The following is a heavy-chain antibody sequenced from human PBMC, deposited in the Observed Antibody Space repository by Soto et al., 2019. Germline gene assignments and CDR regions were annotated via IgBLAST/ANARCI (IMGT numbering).Heavy chain of an antibody. CDR2: ISGSGGST. J-gene: IGHJ3*02. Sequence: EVQLLESGGGLVQPGGSLRLSCAASGFTFSSYAMSWVRQAPGKGLEWVSAISGSGGSTYYADSVKGRFTISRDNSKNTLYLQMNSLRAEDTAVYYCAKDYDILTGYYTPEAFDIWGQGTMVTVSS. CDR1: GFTFSSYA. V-gene: IGHV3-23*01. D-gene: IGHD3-9*01. CDR3: AKDYDILTGYYTPEAFDI.